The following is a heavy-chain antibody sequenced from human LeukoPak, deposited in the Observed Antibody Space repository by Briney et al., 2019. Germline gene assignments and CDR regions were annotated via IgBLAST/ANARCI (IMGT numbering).Heavy chain of an antibody. V-gene: IGHV7-4-1*02. CDR3: ARADYGEGKDWFDP. D-gene: IGHD4-17*01. CDR1: GYTFTSYA. Sequence: WASVKVSCKASGYTFTSYAMNWVRQAPGQGLEWMGWINTNTGNPTYAQGFTGRFVFSLDTSVSTAYLQISSLKAEDTAVYYCARADYGEGKDWFDPWGQGTLVTVSS. J-gene: IGHJ5*02. CDR2: INTNTGNP.